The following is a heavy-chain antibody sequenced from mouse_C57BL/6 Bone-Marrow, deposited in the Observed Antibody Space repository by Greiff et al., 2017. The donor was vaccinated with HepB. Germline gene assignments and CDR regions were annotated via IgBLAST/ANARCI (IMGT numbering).Heavy chain of an antibody. CDR3: AIYYYGSSYRYFDV. D-gene: IGHD1-1*01. CDR2: IDPANGNT. Sequence: VQLKESVAELVRPGASVKLSCTASGFNIKNTYMHWVKQRPEQGLEWIGRIDPANGNTKYAPKFQGKATITADTSSNTAYLQLSSLTSEDTAIYYCAIYYYGSSYRYFDVWGTGTTVTVSS. CDR1: GFNIKNTY. J-gene: IGHJ1*03. V-gene: IGHV14-3*01.